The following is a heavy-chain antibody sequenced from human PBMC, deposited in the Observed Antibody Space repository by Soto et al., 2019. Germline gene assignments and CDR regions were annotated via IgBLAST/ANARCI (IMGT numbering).Heavy chain of an antibody. CDR3: ARARGGCSGGSCLYDY. CDR1: GYTFTGYY. D-gene: IGHD2-15*01. CDR2: INPNCGGT. J-gene: IGHJ4*02. Sequence: QVQLVQSGAEVKKPGASVKVSCKASGYTFTGYYMHWVRQAPGQGLEWMGWINPNCGGTNYAQKFRGWVTMTRDTSCSTAVVELSRVRSSDTAVYYWARARGGCSGGSCLYDYWGQGTLVTVSS. V-gene: IGHV1-2*04.